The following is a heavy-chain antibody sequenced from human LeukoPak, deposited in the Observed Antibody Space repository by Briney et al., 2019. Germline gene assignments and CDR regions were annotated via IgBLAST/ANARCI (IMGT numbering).Heavy chain of an antibody. Sequence: PSETLSLTCTVSGGSIDSSSYYWGWIRQPPGKGLEWIGSIYYSGSTYYNPSLKSRVTISVDTSKNQFSLKLSSVTAADTAVYYCAREYCSGGNCYSRYYMDVWGKGTTVTVSS. D-gene: IGHD2-15*01. CDR3: AREYCSGGNCYSRYYMDV. CDR2: IYYSGST. CDR1: GGSIDSSSYY. V-gene: IGHV4-39*07. J-gene: IGHJ6*03.